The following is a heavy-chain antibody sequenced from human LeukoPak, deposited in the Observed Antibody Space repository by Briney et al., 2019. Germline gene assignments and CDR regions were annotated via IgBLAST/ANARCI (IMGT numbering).Heavy chain of an antibody. V-gene: IGHV3-74*01. CDR1: GFTFSSYW. J-gene: IGHJ4*02. D-gene: IGHD2-21*01. CDR2: INTDGSST. Sequence: GGSLRLSCAASGFTFSSYWMHWVRHAPGKGLVWVSRINTDGSSTSYADSVKGRFTISRDNAKNTLYLQMNSLRAEDTAVYYCAMFGNYYCGGDCYGFDYWGQGTLVTVSS. CDR3: AMFGNYYCGGDCYGFDY.